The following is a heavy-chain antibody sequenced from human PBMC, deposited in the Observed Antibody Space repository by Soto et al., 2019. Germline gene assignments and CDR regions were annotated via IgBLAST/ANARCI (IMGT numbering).Heavy chain of an antibody. J-gene: IGHJ4*02. V-gene: IGHV3-30*18. D-gene: IGHD3-3*01. CDR1: GFTFSSYG. CDR2: ISYDGSNK. CDR3: AKDFGFWSGYLFDY. Sequence: QVQLVESGGGVVQPGRSLRLSCAASGFTFSSYGMHWVRQAPGKGLEWVAVISYDGSNKYYADSVKGRFTISRDNSKNTLYLQMNSLRAEDTAVYYCAKDFGFWSGYLFDYWGPGTLVTVSS.